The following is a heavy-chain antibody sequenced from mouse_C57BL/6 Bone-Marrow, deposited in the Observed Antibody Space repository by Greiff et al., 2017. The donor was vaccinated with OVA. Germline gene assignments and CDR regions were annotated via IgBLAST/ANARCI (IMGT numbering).Heavy chain of an antibody. Sequence: QVQLQQPGAELVMPGASVKLSCKASGYTFTSYWMHWVKQRPGQGLEWIGEIDPSDSYTNYNQKFKGKSTLTVDKSSSTAYMQLSSLTSEDSAVYYCADYYGSSYNYAMDYWGQGTSVTVSS. D-gene: IGHD1-1*01. CDR3: ADYYGSSYNYAMDY. CDR1: GYTFTSYW. J-gene: IGHJ4*01. V-gene: IGHV1-69*01. CDR2: IDPSDSYT.